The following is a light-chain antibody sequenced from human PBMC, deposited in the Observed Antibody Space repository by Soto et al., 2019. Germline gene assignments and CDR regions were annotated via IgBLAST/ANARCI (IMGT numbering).Light chain of an antibody. J-gene: IGKJ1*01. V-gene: IGKV1-39*01. CDR1: QSISSY. CDR2: AAS. Sequence: DIKMTQSPSSLSASVGDRVTITCRASQSISSYLNWYQQKPGKAPQLLIYAASSLQSGVPSRFSGSGSGTDFTLTISSLQPEDFATYYCQQSYSTPPTFGQGTKVEIK. CDR3: QQSYSTPPT.